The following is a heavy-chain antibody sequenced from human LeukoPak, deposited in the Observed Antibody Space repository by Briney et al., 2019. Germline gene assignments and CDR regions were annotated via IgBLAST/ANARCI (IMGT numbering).Heavy chain of an antibody. D-gene: IGHD6-13*01. CDR2: ISWKSGSI. J-gene: IGHJ4*02. V-gene: IGHV3-9*03. Sequence: GGSLRLSCAASGFTFDDYAMYWVRQVPGKGLEWVSVISWKSGSIGYADSVKGRFTISRDNAKNSLYLQMNSLRAEDMALYYCAKGGGSSWYPMEYWGQGTLVTVSS. CDR1: GFTFDDYA. CDR3: AKGGGSSWYPMEY.